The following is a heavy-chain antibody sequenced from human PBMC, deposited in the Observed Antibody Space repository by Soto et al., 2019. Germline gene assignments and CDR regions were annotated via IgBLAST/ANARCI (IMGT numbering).Heavy chain of an antibody. CDR2: IYYSGST. Sequence: SETLSLTCTVSGGSISSYYWSWIRQPPGKGLEWIGYIYYSGSTNYNPSLKSRVTISVDTSKNQFSLKLSSVTAADTAVYYCATVEYHQPVNHYYYYYMDVWGKGTTVTVSS. CDR3: ATVEYHQPVNHYYYYYMDV. D-gene: IGHD2-2*01. V-gene: IGHV4-59*01. J-gene: IGHJ6*03. CDR1: GGSISSYY.